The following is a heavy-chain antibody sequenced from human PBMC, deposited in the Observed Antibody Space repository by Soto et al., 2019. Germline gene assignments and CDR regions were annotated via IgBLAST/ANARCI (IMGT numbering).Heavy chain of an antibody. CDR1: GYTLTEFS. CDR2: FDPEDGET. D-gene: IGHD3-10*01. CDR3: ATRPHYYGSGVYYFDY. Sequence: ASVKVSCKVSGYTLTEFSMHWVRRAPGKGLEWMGGFDPEDGETIYAQKFQGRVTMTEDTSTDTAYMELSSLRSEDTAVYYCATRPHYYGSGVYYFDYWGQGTLVTVSS. V-gene: IGHV1-24*01. J-gene: IGHJ4*02.